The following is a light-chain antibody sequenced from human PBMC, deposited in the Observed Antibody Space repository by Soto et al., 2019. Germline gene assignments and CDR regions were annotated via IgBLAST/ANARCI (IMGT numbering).Light chain of an antibody. CDR2: AAS. V-gene: IGKV1-27*01. J-gene: IGKJ3*01. Sequence: DIQMTQSPSSLSASVGDRVTITCRASQVISNSLAWYQQKPGKVPRLLIYAASTLQSGVPSRFSGSGSGTDFTLNISSLQPEDVATYYCQKYSTATFTFGPGTKVDIK. CDR1: QVISNS. CDR3: QKYSTATFT.